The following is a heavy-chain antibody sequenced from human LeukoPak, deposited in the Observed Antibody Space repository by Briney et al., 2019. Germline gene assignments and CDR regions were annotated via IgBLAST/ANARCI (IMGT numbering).Heavy chain of an antibody. V-gene: IGHV4-34*01. CDR3: AKGYGWEASYYYYYMDV. CDR1: GGSFSGYY. D-gene: IGHD1-26*01. CDR2: INHSGST. Sequence: SETLSLTCAVYGGSFSGYYWSWIRQPPGKGLEWIGEINHSGSTNYNPSLKSRVTISVDTSKNQFSLELSSVTAADTAVYYCAKGYGWEASYYYYYMDVWGKGTTVTISS. J-gene: IGHJ6*03.